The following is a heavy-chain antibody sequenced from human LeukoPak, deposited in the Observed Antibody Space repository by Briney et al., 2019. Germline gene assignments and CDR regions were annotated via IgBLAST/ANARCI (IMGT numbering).Heavy chain of an antibody. CDR1: GYSFTSYW. Sequence: GESLEISCKGSGYSFTSYWIGWVRQMPGKGLEWMGIIYPGGSDTRYSPSFQGQVTISADKSTSTAYLQWSSLKASDTAMYYCARHATEYSSSWLDYWGQGTLVTVSS. CDR3: ARHATEYSSSWLDY. D-gene: IGHD6-13*01. J-gene: IGHJ4*02. V-gene: IGHV5-51*01. CDR2: IYPGGSDT.